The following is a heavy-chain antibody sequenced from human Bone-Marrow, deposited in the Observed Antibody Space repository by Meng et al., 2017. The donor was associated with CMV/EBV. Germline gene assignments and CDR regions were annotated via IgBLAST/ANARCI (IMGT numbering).Heavy chain of an antibody. V-gene: IGHV3-7*04. D-gene: IGHD6-19*01. CDR3: ARAIAVAGTGGFYEY. J-gene: IGHJ4*02. CDR2: IKQDGSEK. CDR1: GFTFSSYW. Sequence: GESLKISCAASGFTFSSYWMSWVRQAPGKGLEWVANIKQDGSEKYYLDSVKGRFTISRDNAKNSLYLQMNSLRAEDTAVYYCARAIAVAGTGGFYEYWGQGHRVHGAS.